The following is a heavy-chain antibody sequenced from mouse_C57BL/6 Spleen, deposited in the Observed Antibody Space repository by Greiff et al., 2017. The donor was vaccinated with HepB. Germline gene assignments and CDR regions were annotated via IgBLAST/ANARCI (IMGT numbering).Heavy chain of an antibody. CDR2: INYDGSST. V-gene: IGHV5-16*01. CDR3: ARERSYYGSSPAWFAY. D-gene: IGHD1-1*01. Sequence: EVKLVESEGGLVQPGSSMKLSCTASGFTFSDYYMAWVRQVPEKGLEWVANINYDGSSTYYLDSLKSRFIISRDNAKNILYLQMSSLKSEDTATYYCARERSYYGSSPAWFAYWGQGTLVTVSA. CDR1: GFTFSDYY. J-gene: IGHJ3*01.